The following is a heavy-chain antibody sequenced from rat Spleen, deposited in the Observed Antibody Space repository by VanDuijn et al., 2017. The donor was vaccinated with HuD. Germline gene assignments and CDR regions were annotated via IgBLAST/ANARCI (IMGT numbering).Heavy chain of an antibody. CDR3: ARDWHYDGYSGWFAY. D-gene: IGHD1-12*03. Sequence: QVQLKESGPGLVQPSETLSLTCTVSGFSLTSYSVSWVRQPSGKGPEWMGRMWYDGDTAYNSALKSRLSINRDTSKNQVFLKMNSLQTEDTATYYCARDWHYDGYSGWFAYWGQGTLVTVSS. J-gene: IGHJ3*01. CDR1: GFSLTSYS. CDR2: MWYDGDT. V-gene: IGHV2-34*01.